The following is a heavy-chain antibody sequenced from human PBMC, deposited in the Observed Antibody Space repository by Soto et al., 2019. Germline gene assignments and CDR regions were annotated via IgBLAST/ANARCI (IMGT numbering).Heavy chain of an antibody. CDR1: GFTFSSYA. V-gene: IGHV3-30-3*01. J-gene: IGHJ3*02. Sequence: PXGSLRLSFAASGFTFSSYAMHWVRQAPGKGLEWVAVISYDGSNKYYADSVKGRFTISRDNSKNTLYLQMNSLRAEDTAVYYCARDREYRYYDSSGYYHHDAFDIWGQGTMVTVSS. CDR3: ARDREYRYYDSSGYYHHDAFDI. D-gene: IGHD3-22*01. CDR2: ISYDGSNK.